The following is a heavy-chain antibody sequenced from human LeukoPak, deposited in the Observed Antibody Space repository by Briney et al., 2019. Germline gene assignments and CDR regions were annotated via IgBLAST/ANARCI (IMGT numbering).Heavy chain of an antibody. CDR2: IYTSGST. CDR3: ARARGSSSGPRIDDWFDP. V-gene: IGHV4-61*09. D-gene: IGHD6-6*01. J-gene: IGHJ5*02. Sequence: PSQTLSLTCTVSGGSISSGSYYWIWIRQPAGKGLEWIGHIYTSGSTNYNPSLKSRVTISVDTSKNPFSLKLTSVTAADPAVYSCARARGSSSGPRIDDWFDPWGQGTLVTVSS. CDR1: GGSISSGSYY.